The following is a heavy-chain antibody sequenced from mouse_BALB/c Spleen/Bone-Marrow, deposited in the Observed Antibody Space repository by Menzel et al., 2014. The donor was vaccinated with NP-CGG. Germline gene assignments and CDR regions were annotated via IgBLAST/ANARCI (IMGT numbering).Heavy chain of an antibody. CDR2: IWSGGST. CDR1: GFSLTSYG. J-gene: IGHJ3*01. V-gene: IGHV2-2*02. CDR3: ARTGPSFAY. Sequence: QVQLQQSGPGLVQPSQSLSITCTVSGFSLTSYGVHWVRQSPGKGLEWLGIIWSGGSTDYNAAFISRLSISKDNSKSQVFFKMNSLQPNGTAIYYCARTGPSFAYWGQGALVTVSA.